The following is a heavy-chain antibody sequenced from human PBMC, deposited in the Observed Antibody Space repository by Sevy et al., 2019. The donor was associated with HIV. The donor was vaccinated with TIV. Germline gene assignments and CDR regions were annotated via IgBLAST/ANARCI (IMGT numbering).Heavy chain of an antibody. Sequence: GGSLRLSCAASGFTFSSSAMSWVRQAPGKGLEWVSGISGSGSTTYYTNSVKGRFTISRDNSKNTLYLQMNSRRAEDTAVYYCVKVAGSGTYYSGDFDYWGQGTLVTVSS. V-gene: IGHV3-23*01. CDR2: ISGSGSTT. CDR3: VKVAGSGTYYSGDFDY. J-gene: IGHJ4*02. D-gene: IGHD3-10*01. CDR1: GFTFSSSA.